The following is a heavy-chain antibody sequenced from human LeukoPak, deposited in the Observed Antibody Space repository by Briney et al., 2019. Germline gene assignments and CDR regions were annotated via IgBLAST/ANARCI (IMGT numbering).Heavy chain of an antibody. V-gene: IGHV1-2*06. CDR3: ARTTINYYDSSEVGMDV. CDR1: GYTFTGYY. CDR2: INPNSGGT. J-gene: IGHJ6*02. Sequence: PRASVKVSCKASGYTFTGYYMHWVRQAPGQGLEWMGRINPNSGGTNYAQKFQGRVTMTRDTSISTAYMELSRLRSDDTAVYYCARTTINYYDSSEVGMDVWGQGTTVTVSS. D-gene: IGHD3-22*01.